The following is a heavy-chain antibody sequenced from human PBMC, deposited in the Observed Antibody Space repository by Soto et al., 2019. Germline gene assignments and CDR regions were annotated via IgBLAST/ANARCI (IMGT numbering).Heavy chain of an antibody. CDR3: ARYLTGYGSSRAAFDI. CDR2: IYYSGST. D-gene: IGHD6-13*01. J-gene: IGHJ3*02. Sequence: QVQLQESGPGLVKPSQTLSLTCTVSGGSISSGGYYWSWIRQHPGKRLEWIGYIYYSGSTYYNPSLTSRVTQSVDTSKNQFSLKLSSVTAADTAVYYCARYLTGYGSSRAAFDIWGQGTMVTVSS. CDR1: GGSISSGGYY. V-gene: IGHV4-31*03.